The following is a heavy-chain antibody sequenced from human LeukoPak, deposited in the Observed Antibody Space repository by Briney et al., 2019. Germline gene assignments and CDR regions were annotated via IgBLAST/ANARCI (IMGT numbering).Heavy chain of an antibody. D-gene: IGHD3-3*01. CDR1: GGTFSSYA. CDR2: IIPIFGTA. J-gene: IGHJ6*03. V-gene: IGHV1-69*13. CDR3: ARVRSWGYYDFWSGPRHYYYYYMDV. Sequence: SVKVSCKASGGTFSSYAISWVRQAPGQGLEWMGGIIPIFGTANYAQKFQGRVTITADESTSTAYMELSSLRSEDTAVYYCARVRSWGYYDFWSGPRHYYYYYMDVWGRGTTVTISS.